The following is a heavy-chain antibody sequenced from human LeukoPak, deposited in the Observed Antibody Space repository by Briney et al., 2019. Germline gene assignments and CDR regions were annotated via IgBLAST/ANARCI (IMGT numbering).Heavy chain of an antibody. V-gene: IGHV5-51*01. CDR3: ARVATIYDAFDI. D-gene: IGHD5-24*01. CDR1: GYSFTNYW. CDR2: ICPGDSDT. J-gene: IGHJ3*02. Sequence: GESLKISCKGSGYSFTNYWIGWVRQMPGKGLEWMGTICPGDSDTTYSPSFQGQVTMSADKSISTAYLQWSSLTASDTAMYYRARVATIYDAFDIWGQGTMVTVSS.